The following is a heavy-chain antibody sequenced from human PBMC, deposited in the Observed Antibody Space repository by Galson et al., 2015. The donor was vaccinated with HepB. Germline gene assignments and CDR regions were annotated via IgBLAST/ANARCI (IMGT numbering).Heavy chain of an antibody. D-gene: IGHD3-3*01. Sequence: SVKVSCKVSGYTLTKLSMHWVRQAPGKGLEWMGGFDPEDGETIYAQKFQGQVTISADKSISTAYLQWSSLKASDTAIYYCARLSGIVGYFELWGRGTLVTVSP. J-gene: IGHJ2*01. CDR1: GYTLTKLS. CDR2: FDPEDGET. CDR3: ARLSGIVGYFEL. V-gene: IGHV1-24*01.